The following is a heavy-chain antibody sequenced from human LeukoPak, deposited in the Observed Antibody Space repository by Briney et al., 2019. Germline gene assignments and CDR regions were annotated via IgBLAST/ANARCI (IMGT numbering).Heavy chain of an antibody. CDR1: GFTFSSYA. CDR2: ISGSGGST. CDR3: AKPGAYYDILTGHFDY. J-gene: IGHJ4*02. D-gene: IGHD3-9*01. V-gene: IGHV3-23*01. Sequence: GGSLRLSCAASGFTFSSYAMSWVRQAPGKGLEWVSAISGSGGSTYYADSMKGRFTISRDSSKNTLYLQMNSLRAEDTAVYYCAKPGAYYDILTGHFDYWGQGTLVTVSS.